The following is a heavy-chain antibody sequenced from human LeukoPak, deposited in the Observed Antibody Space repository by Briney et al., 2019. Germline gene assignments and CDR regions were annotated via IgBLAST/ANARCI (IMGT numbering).Heavy chain of an antibody. CDR3: ARAAYYYDSIGDYYFDY. D-gene: IGHD3-22*01. CDR2: IYSGGST. Sequence: GGSLRLSCAASGFTVSSNYMSWVRQAPGKGLEWVSAIYSGGSTYYADSVKGRFTISRDNSKNTLYLQMNSLRAEDTAVYYCARAAYYYDSIGDYYFDYWGQGTLVTVSS. J-gene: IGHJ4*02. V-gene: IGHV3-53*01. CDR1: GFTVSSNY.